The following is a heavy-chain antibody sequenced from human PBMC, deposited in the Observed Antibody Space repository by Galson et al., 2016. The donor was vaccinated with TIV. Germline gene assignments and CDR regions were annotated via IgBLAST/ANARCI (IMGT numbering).Heavy chain of an antibody. CDR3: VRLTTPVV. CDR1: GFTLSSNW. Sequence: SLRLSCAVSGFTLSSNWMHWVRQAPGKGLEWVSRIKSDGTITTYADSVKGRFSISRDNAKNTLYLQMNSLRAEDTAVYYCVRLTTPVVWGPGTLVTVSS. CDR2: IKSDGTIT. D-gene: IGHD4-11*01. J-gene: IGHJ4*02. V-gene: IGHV3-74*01.